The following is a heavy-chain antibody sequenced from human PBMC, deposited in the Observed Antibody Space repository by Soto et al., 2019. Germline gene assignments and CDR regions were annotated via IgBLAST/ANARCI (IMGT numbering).Heavy chain of an antibody. D-gene: IGHD6-6*01. CDR3: ARDSDRIAARKVDY. CDR2: ISSSSSYI. V-gene: IGHV3-21*01. J-gene: IGHJ4*02. CDR1: GFTFSYYS. Sequence: GGSLRLSCAASGFTFSYYSMNWVRQAPGKGLEWVSSISSSSSYIYYADSVKGRFTISRDNAKNSVYLQMNSLRAEDTAVYYCARDSDRIAARKVDYWGQGTLVTVSS.